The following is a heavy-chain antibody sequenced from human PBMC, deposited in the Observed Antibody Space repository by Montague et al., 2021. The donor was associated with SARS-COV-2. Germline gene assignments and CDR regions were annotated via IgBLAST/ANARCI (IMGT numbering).Heavy chain of an antibody. CDR2: IYHTGST. CDR1: GGSISSGGYY. D-gene: IGHD3-22*01. V-gene: IGHV4-31*03. J-gene: IGHJ3*02. Sequence: SETLSLTCTVSGGSISSGGYYWSWIRQHPGKGLEWIGYIYHTGSTHYNPSLKSRVTISKETSKNHFSLNPSSVTAADSAVYYCARDSGYYDSSGYSYDAFDIWGQGTKVTVSS. CDR3: ARDSGYYDSSGYSYDAFDI.